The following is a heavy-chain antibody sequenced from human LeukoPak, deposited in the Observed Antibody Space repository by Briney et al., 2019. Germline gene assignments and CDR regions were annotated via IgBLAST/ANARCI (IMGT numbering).Heavy chain of an antibody. CDR3: ARDREGSGSYYLDY. Sequence: SETLSLTCTVSGGSISSGSYYWSWIRQPAGKGLEWIGRIHTSGSTNYNPSLKSRVTISVDTSKNQFSLKLSCVTAADTAVYYCARDREGSGSYYLDYWGQGTLVTVSS. CDR2: IHTSGST. J-gene: IGHJ4*02. V-gene: IGHV4-61*02. CDR1: GGSISSGSYY. D-gene: IGHD3-10*01.